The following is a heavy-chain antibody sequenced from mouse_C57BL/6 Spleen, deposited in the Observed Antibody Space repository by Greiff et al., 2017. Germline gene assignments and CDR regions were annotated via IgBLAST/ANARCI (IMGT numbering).Heavy chain of an antibody. CDR3: ARDDRAWFAY. Sequence: EVHLVESGGGLVKPGGSLKLSCAASGFTFSDYGMHWVRQAPEKGLEWVAYISSGSSTIYYADTVKGRFTISRDNAKNTLFLQMTSLRSEDTAMYYCARDDRAWFAYWGQGTLVTVSA. J-gene: IGHJ3*01. V-gene: IGHV5-17*01. D-gene: IGHD2-12*01. CDR1: GFTFSDYG. CDR2: ISSGSSTI.